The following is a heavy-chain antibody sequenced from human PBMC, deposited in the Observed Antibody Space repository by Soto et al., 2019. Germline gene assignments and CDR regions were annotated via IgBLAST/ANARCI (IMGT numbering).Heavy chain of an antibody. CDR3: ASESPWQQLGNWFDP. CDR2: INSDGSST. Sequence: GGSLRLSCAASGFTFSSYGMHWVRQAPGKGLGWVSRINSDGSSTSYADSVKGRFTISRDNAKNTLYLQMNSLRAEDTAVYYCASESPWQQLGNWFDPWGQGTLVTVLL. V-gene: IGHV3-74*01. D-gene: IGHD6-13*01. J-gene: IGHJ5*02. CDR1: GFTFSSYG.